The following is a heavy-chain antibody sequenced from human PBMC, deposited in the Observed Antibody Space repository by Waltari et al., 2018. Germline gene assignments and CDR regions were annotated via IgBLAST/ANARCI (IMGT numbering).Heavy chain of an antibody. V-gene: IGHV1-69*05. CDR1: GGTFSSYA. Sequence: QVQLVQSGAEVKKPGSSVKVSCKASGGTFSSYAISWVRQAPGQGLEWMGGIIPSFRTATYSQKFQGRVTITTAESTSTAYMELSSLRSEDTAVYYCSRDRGIGGSYYIGYYFDYWGQGTLVTVSS. J-gene: IGHJ4*02. CDR3: SRDRGIGGSYYIGYYFDY. D-gene: IGHD1-26*01. CDR2: IIPSFRTA.